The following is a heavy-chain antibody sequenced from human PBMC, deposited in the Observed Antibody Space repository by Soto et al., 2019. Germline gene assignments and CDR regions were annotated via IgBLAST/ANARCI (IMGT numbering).Heavy chain of an antibody. Sequence: SVKVSCKASGGTFSSYAISWVRQAPGQGLEWMGGIIPIFGTANYAQKFQGRVTITADKSTSTAYMELSSLRSEDTAVYYCARVTAGYCTNGVCYTGMSGAFDIWGQETMVTVS. CDR3: ARVTAGYCTNGVCYTGMSGAFDI. V-gene: IGHV1-69*06. CDR1: GGTFSSYA. J-gene: IGHJ3*02. CDR2: IIPIFGTA. D-gene: IGHD2-8*01.